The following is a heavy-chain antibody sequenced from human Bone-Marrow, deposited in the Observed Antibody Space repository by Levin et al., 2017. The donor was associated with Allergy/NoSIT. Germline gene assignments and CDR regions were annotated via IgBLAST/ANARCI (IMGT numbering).Heavy chain of an antibody. CDR1: GFTFDDYA. Sequence: SCAASGFTFDDYAMHWVRQAPGKGLEWVSGISWNSGSIGYADSVKGRFTISRDNAKNSLYLQMNSLRAEDTALYYCAKDKGRYYYGSGRIDYWGQGTLVTVSS. CDR2: ISWNSGSI. J-gene: IGHJ4*02. D-gene: IGHD3-10*01. CDR3: AKDKGRYYYGSGRIDY. V-gene: IGHV3-9*01.